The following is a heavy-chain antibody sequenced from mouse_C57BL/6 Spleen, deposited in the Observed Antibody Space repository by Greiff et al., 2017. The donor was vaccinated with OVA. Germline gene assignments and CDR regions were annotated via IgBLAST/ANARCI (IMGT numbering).Heavy chain of an antibody. V-gene: IGHV5-12*01. D-gene: IGHD1-1*01. J-gene: IGHJ1*03. Sequence: EVQGVESGGGLVQPGGSLKLSCAASGFTFSDYYMYWVRQTPEKRLEWVAYISNGGGSNYYPDTVKGRFTISRDNAKNTLYLQMSRLKSEDTAMYYCARRDYGSSYVGYFDVWGTGTTVTVSS. CDR1: GFTFSDYY. CDR2: ISNGGGSN. CDR3: ARRDYGSSYVGYFDV.